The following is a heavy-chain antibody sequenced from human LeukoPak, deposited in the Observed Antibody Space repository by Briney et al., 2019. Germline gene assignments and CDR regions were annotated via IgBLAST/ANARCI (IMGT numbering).Heavy chain of an antibody. V-gene: IGHV4-34*01. Sequence: SETLSLTCAVYGGSFSGYYWSWIRQPPGKGLEWIGEINHSGSTNYNPSLKSRVTISVDKSKNQFSLKLSSVTAADTAVYYCARGGELSLFPWGQGTLVTVSS. CDR1: GGSFSGYY. J-gene: IGHJ5*02. CDR3: ARGGELSLFP. CDR2: INHSGST. D-gene: IGHD3-16*02.